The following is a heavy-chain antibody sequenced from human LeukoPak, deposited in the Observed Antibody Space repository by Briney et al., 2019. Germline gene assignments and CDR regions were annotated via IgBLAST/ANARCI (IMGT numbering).Heavy chain of an antibody. D-gene: IGHD3-10*01. Sequence: GGSLRLSCAASGFTFSSYAMSWVRQAPGKGLEWVSGVSGSGDYIYYADSVKGRFTISRDNSKNTLYLQMNNLRAEDTAVYYCARVLREFFGSGTYVKSLDYWGQGTLVTVSS. CDR1: GFTFSSYA. V-gene: IGHV3-23*01. J-gene: IGHJ4*02. CDR3: ARVLREFFGSGTYVKSLDY. CDR2: VSGSGDYI.